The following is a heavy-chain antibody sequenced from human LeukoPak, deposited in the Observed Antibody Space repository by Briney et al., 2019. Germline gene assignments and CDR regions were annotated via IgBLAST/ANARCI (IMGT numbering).Heavy chain of an antibody. V-gene: IGHV3-21*01. CDR1: GFTFSSYS. CDR2: ISSSSSYI. CDR3: ARGIGGYCSGGSCYAFDI. Sequence: PGGSLRLSCAASGFTFSSYSMNWVRQAPGKGLEWVSSISSSSSYIYYADSVKGRFTISRDNAKNSLYLQMNSLRAEDTAVHYCARGIGGYCSGGSCYAFDIWGQGTMVTVSS. J-gene: IGHJ3*02. D-gene: IGHD2-15*01.